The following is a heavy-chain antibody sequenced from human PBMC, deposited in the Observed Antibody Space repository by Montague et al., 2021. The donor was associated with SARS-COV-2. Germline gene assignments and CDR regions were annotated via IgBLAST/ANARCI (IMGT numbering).Heavy chain of an antibody. D-gene: IGHD3-3*01. CDR1: GFTFSSYW. J-gene: IGHJ6*02. V-gene: IGHV3-74*01. CDR3: ARDSENYDFWSCYDYYYYYGMDV. Sequence: SLRLSCAASGFTFSSYWMHWVRQAPEKGLVWVSRINSDGSSTSYADSVKGRFTISRDNAKNTLYLQMNSLRAEDTAVYYCARDSENYDFWSCYDYYYYYGMDVWGQGTTVTVSS. CDR2: INSDGSST.